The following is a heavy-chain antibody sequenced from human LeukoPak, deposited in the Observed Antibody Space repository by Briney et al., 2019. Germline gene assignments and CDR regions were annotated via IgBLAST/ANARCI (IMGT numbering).Heavy chain of an antibody. CDR2: ISGSGGTT. J-gene: IGHJ4*02. CDR3: AKDTLADDFLIGYGFDY. Sequence: GGSLRLSCAASGFTFSKYGMSWVRQAPGKGLEWVSVISGSGGTTYYADSVKGRFTISRDNSNNTLYLQMKSLRAGDTAVYDCAKDTLADDFLIGYGFDYWGQGTLVTVSS. CDR1: GFTFSKYG. V-gene: IGHV3-23*01. D-gene: IGHD3-3*01.